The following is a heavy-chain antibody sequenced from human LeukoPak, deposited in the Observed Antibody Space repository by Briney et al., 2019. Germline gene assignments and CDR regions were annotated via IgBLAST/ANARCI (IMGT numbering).Heavy chain of an antibody. V-gene: IGHV4-39*07. D-gene: IGHD2-2*01. J-gene: IGHJ4*02. CDR1: GGSISSSSYY. CDR2: IYYSGST. CDR3: ARQYRYGDY. Sequence: SETLSLTCTVSGGSISSSSYYWGWIRQPPGKGLEWIGSIYYSGSTYYNPSLKSRVTISVDTSKNQFSLKLSSVTAADTAVYYCARQYRYGDYWGQGTLVTVPS.